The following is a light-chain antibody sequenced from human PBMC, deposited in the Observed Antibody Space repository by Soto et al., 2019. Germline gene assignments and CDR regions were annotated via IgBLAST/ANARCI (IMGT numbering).Light chain of an antibody. CDR2: EVS. CDR1: SSDVGAYNY. V-gene: IGLV2-14*01. CDR3: SSYSSTSNYV. Sequence: QSALTQPASVSGSPGQSITISCTGTSSDVGAYNYVSWFQQHPDKVPKLIIYEVSNRPSGVSSRFSGSKSGNTASLTISGLQAEDEADYYCSSYSSTSNYVFGSGTKVTVL. J-gene: IGLJ1*01.